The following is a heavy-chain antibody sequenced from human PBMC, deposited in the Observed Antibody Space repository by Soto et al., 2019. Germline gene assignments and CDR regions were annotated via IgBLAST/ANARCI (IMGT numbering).Heavy chain of an antibody. D-gene: IGHD2-2*01. CDR3: ARVGIVLVPAADLRAFGYGMDV. V-gene: IGHV1-3*01. Sequence: ASVKVSCKASGYTFTSYAMHWVRQAPGQRLEWMGWINAGNGNTKYSQKFQGRVTITRDTSASTAYMELSSLRSEDTAVYYCARVGIVLVPAADLRAFGYGMDVWGQGTTVTVSS. CDR2: INAGNGNT. J-gene: IGHJ6*02. CDR1: GYTFTSYA.